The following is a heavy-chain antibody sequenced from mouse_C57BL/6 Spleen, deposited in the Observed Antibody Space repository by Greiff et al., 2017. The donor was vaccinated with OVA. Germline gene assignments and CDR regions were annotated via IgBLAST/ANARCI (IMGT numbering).Heavy chain of an antibody. CDR2: IYPGSGST. J-gene: IGHJ4*01. V-gene: IGHV1-55*01. D-gene: IGHD2-2*01. Sequence: QVQLQQSGAELVKPGASVKMSCKASGYTFTSYWITWVKQRPGQGLEWIGDIYPGSGSTNYNEKFKSKATLTVDTSSSTAYMQLSSLTSEDSAVYYCAIYYGYDYAMDYWGQGTSVTVSS. CDR1: GYTFTSYW. CDR3: AIYYGYDYAMDY.